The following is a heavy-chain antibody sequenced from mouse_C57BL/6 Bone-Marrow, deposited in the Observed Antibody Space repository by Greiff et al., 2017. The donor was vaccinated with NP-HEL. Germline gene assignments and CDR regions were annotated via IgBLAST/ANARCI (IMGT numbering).Heavy chain of an antibody. D-gene: IGHD1-1*01. V-gene: IGHV1-55*01. Sequence: QVQLQQPGAELVKPGASVKMSCKASGYTFTSYWITWVKQRPGQGLEWIGDSYPGSGSTNYNEKFKSKATLTVDTSSSTAYMQLSSLTSEDSAVYYCASPPYYYGSSLFAYWGQGILVTVSA. J-gene: IGHJ3*01. CDR1: GYTFTSYW. CDR3: ASPPYYYGSSLFAY. CDR2: SYPGSGST.